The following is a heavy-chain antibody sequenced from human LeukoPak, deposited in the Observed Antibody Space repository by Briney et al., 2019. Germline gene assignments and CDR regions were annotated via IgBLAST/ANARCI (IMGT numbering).Heavy chain of an antibody. Sequence: SQALSLTCTVSGGSISSGSYYWSWIRQPAGTGLEWIGRIYTSGSTNYNPSLKSRVTISVDTSKNQFSLKLSSVTAADTAVYYCARDPDCSSTSCYFPKYYYYYGMDVWGQGTTVTVSS. CDR1: GGSISSGSYY. CDR2: IYTSGST. CDR3: ARDPDCSSTSCYFPKYYYYYGMDV. J-gene: IGHJ6*02. D-gene: IGHD2-2*01. V-gene: IGHV4-61*02.